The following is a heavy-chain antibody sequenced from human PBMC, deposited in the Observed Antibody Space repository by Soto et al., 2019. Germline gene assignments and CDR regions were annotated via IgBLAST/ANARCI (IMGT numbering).Heavy chain of an antibody. D-gene: IGHD3-10*01. J-gene: IGHJ3*02. CDR2: IIPLFGTA. V-gene: IGHV1-69*01. Sequence: QVQLVQSGAEVKKPGSSVKVSCKASGGTFSSYAISWVRQAPGQGLEWMGGIIPLFGTANYAQKFQGRVTITADESTSTAYMELSSLRSEDTAVYDCARDYAITMHRAFDIWGQGTMVTVSS. CDR3: ARDYAITMHRAFDI. CDR1: GGTFSSYA.